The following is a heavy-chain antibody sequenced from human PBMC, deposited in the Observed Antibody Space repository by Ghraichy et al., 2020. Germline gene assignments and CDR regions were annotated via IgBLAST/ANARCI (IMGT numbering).Heavy chain of an antibody. D-gene: IGHD3-10*01. CDR3: ARSADYGSGTLRPREFQH. CDR2: IFSNDEK. Sequence: SGPTLVKPTETLTLTCTVSGFSLSNARMGVSWIRQPPGKALEWLAHIFSNDEKSYSTSLKSRLTISKDTSKSQVVLTMTNMDPVDTATYYCARSADYGSGTLRPREFQHWGQGTLVTVSS. CDR1: GFSLSNARMG. J-gene: IGHJ1*01. V-gene: IGHV2-26*01.